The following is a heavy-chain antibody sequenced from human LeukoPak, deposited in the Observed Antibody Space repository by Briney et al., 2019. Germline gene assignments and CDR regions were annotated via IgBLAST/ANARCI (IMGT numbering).Heavy chain of an antibody. CDR1: GGSISSSSYY. D-gene: IGHD2-15*01. J-gene: IGHJ5*02. CDR3: ARFYRPYCSGGSCGYFDP. CDR2: IYYSGST. V-gene: IGHV4-39*07. Sequence: SETLSLTCTVSGGSISSSSYYWGWIRQPPGKGLEWIGSIYYSGSTYYNPSLKSRVTISVDTSKNQFSLKLSSVTAADTAVYYCARFYRPYCSGGSCGYFDPWGQGTLVTVSS.